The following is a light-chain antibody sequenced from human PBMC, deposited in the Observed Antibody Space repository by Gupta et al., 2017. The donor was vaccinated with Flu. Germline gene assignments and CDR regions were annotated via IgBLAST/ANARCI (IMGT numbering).Light chain of an antibody. V-gene: IGKV1-5*03. CDR1: QSVSVY. J-gene: IGKJ1*01. Sequence: DIQVTQSPSPLSASVGARVNITCRAIQSVSVYWAWYHHKTRKAPRLLIYGASYLQSGVPSRFSGSGSGTEFTLTSNSLEPYDLATYYCQQNATFPWTFGQGTKVEV. CDR3: QQNATFPWT. CDR2: GAS.